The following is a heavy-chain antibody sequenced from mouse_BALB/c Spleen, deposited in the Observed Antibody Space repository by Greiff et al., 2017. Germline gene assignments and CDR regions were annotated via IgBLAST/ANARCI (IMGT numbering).Heavy chain of an antibody. Sequence: QVQLKESGPGLVAPSQSLSITCTASGFSLTGYGVNWVRQPPGKGLEWLGMIWGDGSTDYNSALKSSLSIRKDNSKSQVFLKMNSLQTDDTARYYCARETDRSLLAYWGQGTLVTVSA. CDR2: IWGDGST. V-gene: IGHV2-6-7*01. CDR3: ARETDRSLLAY. CDR1: GFSLTGYG. D-gene: IGHD6-1*01. J-gene: IGHJ3*01.